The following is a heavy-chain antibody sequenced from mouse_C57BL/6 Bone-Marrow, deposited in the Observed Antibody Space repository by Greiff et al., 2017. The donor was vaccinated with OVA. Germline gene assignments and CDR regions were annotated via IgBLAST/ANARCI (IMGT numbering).Heavy chain of an antibody. CDR2: IYPGDGDT. CDR3: AREIYDGYSYYFDY. Sequence: QVQLKQSGAELVKPGASVKISCKASGYAFSSYWMNWVKQRPGKGLEWIGQIYPGDGDTNYNGKFKGKATLTADKSSSTAYMQLSSLTSEDSAVYFCAREIYDGYSYYFDYWGQGTTLTVSS. J-gene: IGHJ2*01. V-gene: IGHV1-80*01. CDR1: GYAFSSYW. D-gene: IGHD2-3*01.